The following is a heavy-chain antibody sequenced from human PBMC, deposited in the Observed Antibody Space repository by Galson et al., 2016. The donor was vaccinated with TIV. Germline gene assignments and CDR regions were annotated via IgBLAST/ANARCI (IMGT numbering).Heavy chain of an antibody. CDR2: IKQDGSEK. CDR1: GFTFSSQW. V-gene: IGHV3-7*01. CDR3: ARRYFDL. J-gene: IGHJ2*01. Sequence: SLRLSCAASGFTFSSQWMHWVRQTPGKGLEWVANIKQDGSEKYYVDSVKGRFTISRDNAKSSLFLQMNSLRAEDTAVYYCARRYFDLWGRGTLVTVSS.